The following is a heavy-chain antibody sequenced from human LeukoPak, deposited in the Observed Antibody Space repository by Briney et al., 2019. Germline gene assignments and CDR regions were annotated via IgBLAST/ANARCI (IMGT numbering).Heavy chain of an antibody. CDR2: INYSGST. CDR3: AAYNGYNYVIDY. V-gene: IGHV4-59*01. D-gene: IGHD5-24*01. J-gene: IGHJ4*02. Sequence: SETLSLTCSVSGDSISSYYWSWIRQPPGKGLEWIGYINYSGSTNYNPSLKSRVTISVDTSKNQFSLKLSSVTAADTAVYYCAAYNGYNYVIDYWGQGTLVTVSS. CDR1: GDSISSYY.